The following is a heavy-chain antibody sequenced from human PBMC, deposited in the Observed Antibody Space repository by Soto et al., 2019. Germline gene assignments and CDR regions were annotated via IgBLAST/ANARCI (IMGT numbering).Heavy chain of an antibody. J-gene: IGHJ4*02. CDR3: ARVDAIGMSDY. Sequence: QVQLVQSGAEVKKPGASVKVSCKASGYTFTSYGISWVRQAPGQGLEWMGWISAYNGNTKYAQKLQGRVTMTTDTTTSTAYMELRSLSADDTAVDYCARVDAIGMSDYGGQGSLVTVSS. D-gene: IGHD1-20*01. CDR1: GYTFTSYG. V-gene: IGHV1-18*01. CDR2: ISAYNGNT.